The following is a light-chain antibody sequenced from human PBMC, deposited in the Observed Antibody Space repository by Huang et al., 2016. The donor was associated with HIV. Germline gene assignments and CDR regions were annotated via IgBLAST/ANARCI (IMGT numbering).Light chain of an antibody. Sequence: IVMTQSPATLSVSPGERVTVSCRANRSVSSNLAWYKQRPGQAPRLLIYGSSTRAPGIPARFSGSGSGTDFSLTISSLQSEDFALYYCQQYNNWLLSFGGGTSVDI. CDR1: RSVSSN. CDR3: QQYNNWLLS. CDR2: GSS. V-gene: IGKV3-15*01. J-gene: IGKJ4*01.